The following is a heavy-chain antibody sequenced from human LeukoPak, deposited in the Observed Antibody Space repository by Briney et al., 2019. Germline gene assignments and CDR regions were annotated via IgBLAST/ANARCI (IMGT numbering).Heavy chain of an antibody. V-gene: IGHV1-2*02. D-gene: IGHD4-17*01. CDR2: SNPNTGGT. J-gene: IGHJ4*02. CDR3: ARTRSTVTTLFDY. CDR1: GYPFTDYF. Sequence: GASMKVSCKASGYPFTDYFIHWLRQAPGQGPEWMGWSNPNTGGTNYAQTFQGRVTMTRDTSICTAYMELSRLSSDDTAVYYCARTRSTVTTLFDYWGQGTLVTVSS.